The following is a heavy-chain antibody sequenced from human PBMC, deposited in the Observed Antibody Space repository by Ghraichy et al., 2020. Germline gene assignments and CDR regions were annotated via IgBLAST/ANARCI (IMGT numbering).Heavy chain of an antibody. CDR2: ISGSGGST. D-gene: IGHD3-3*01. CDR3: AIASNGDFWSGSYYYYYYMDV. V-gene: IGHV3-23*01. CDR1: GFTFSSYA. J-gene: IGHJ6*03. Sequence: GGSLRLSCAASGFTFSSYAMSWVRQAPGKGLEWVSAISGSGGSTYYADSVKGRFTISRDNSKNTLYLQMNSLRAEDTAVYYCAIASNGDFWSGSYYYYYYMDVWGKGTTVTVSS.